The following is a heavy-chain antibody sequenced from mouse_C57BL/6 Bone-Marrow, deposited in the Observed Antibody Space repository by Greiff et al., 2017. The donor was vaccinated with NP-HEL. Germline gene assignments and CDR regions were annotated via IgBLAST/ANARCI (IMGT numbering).Heavy chain of an antibody. J-gene: IGHJ3*01. V-gene: IGHV5-6*01. CDR1: GFTFSSYG. Sequence: EVKLVESGGDLVKPGGSLKLSCAASGFTFSSYGMSWVRQTPDNRLEWVATISSGGSYTYYPDSVKGRFTISRDNAKNTLYLQMSSLKSEDTSMDYCASPYDYDVAWFAYWGQGTLVTVSA. CDR3: ASPYDYDVAWFAY. D-gene: IGHD2-4*01. CDR2: ISSGGSYT.